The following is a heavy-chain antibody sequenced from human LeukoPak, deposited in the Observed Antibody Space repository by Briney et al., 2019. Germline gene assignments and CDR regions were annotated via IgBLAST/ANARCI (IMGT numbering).Heavy chain of an antibody. CDR1: GGSISSSSYY. CDR2: IYYSGST. D-gene: IGHD6-13*01. J-gene: IGHJ4*02. V-gene: IGHV4-39*01. Sequence: SETLSLTCTVSGGSISSSSYYWGWIRQPPGKGLEWIGSIYYSGSTYYNPSLKSRVTISVDTSKNQFSLKLSSVTAADTAVYYCAGQGIPDRGVGKGAAAGYYFDYWGQGTLVTVSS. CDR3: AGQGIPDRGVGKGAAAGYYFDY.